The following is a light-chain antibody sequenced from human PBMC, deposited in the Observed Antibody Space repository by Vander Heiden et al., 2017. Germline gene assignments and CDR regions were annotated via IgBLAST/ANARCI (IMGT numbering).Light chain of an antibody. CDR3: QQYVGSPWT. CDR2: WAS. J-gene: IGKJ1*01. CDR1: QSVLSTSNTKSY. Sequence: DIVLTQSPDTLPVSHGERATINCKSSQSVLSTSNTKSYLAWYQHKPGEPPTLLIHWASTRELGVSDRFTGSGSGTDFTLTISSLQAADVAVYYCQQYVGSPWTFGQGTKVEIK. V-gene: IGKV4-1*01.